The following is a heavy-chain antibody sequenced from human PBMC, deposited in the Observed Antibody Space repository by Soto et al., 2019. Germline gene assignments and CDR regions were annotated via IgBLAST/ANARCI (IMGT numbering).Heavy chain of an antibody. CDR1: GYTFTSFG. Sequence: ASVKVSCKASGYTFTSFGVSWVRQAPGQGLEWMGWISAYNGNTKYAQKFQGRVTMTTDTSTSTAYMELRSLRSDDTAVYYCARKYSSSSWFDPWGQGTMVTVYS. CDR2: ISAYNGNT. V-gene: IGHV1-18*04. J-gene: IGHJ5*02. D-gene: IGHD6-6*01. CDR3: ARKYSSSSWFDP.